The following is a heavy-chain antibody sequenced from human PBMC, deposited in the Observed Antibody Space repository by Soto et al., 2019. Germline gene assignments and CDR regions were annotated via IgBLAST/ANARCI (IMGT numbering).Heavy chain of an antibody. D-gene: IGHD1-26*01. Sequence: PSETLSLTCTVSGGSISSGGYYWSWIRQHPGKGLEWIGYIYYSGSTYYNPSLKSRVTISVDTSKNQFSLKLSSVTAADTAVYYCARAPSVGHYYYGMDVWGQGTTVTVSS. CDR1: GGSISSGGYY. CDR2: IYYSGST. CDR3: ARAPSVGHYYYGMDV. J-gene: IGHJ6*02. V-gene: IGHV4-31*03.